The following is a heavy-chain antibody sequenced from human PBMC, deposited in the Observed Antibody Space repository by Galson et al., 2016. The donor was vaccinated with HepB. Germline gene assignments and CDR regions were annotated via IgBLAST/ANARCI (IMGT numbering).Heavy chain of an antibody. J-gene: IGHJ4*02. CDR1: TFTFSGFA. D-gene: IGHD3-22*01. V-gene: IGHV3-23*01. CDR2: IGHSGGYT. Sequence: SLRLSCAASTFTFSGFAMSWVRQAPGKGLEWVSSIGHSGGYTYYADSVKGRFTISRDNSNNTLYVQMTSLSAEDTAVYYCARHPDYYDNSGYPDYWGQGTLVTVSS. CDR3: ARHPDYYDNSGYPDY.